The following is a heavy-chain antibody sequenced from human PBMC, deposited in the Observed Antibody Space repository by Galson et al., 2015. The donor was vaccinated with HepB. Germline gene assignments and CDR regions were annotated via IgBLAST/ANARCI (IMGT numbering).Heavy chain of an antibody. CDR3: AKDGSKAVAGIDY. J-gene: IGHJ4*02. V-gene: IGHV3-30*02. Sequence: SLRLSCAESGFTFSSYGMHWVRQAPGKGLEWVAFIRYDGSNKYYADSVKGRFTISRDNSKNTLYLQMNSLRAEDTAVYYCAKDGSKAVAGIDYWGQGTLVTVSS. CDR1: GFTFSSYG. CDR2: IRYDGSNK. D-gene: IGHD6-19*01.